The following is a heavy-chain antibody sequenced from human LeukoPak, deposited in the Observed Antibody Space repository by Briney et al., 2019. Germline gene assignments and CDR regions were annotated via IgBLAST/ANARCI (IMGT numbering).Heavy chain of an antibody. CDR1: GYRFPSYW. J-gene: IGHJ4*02. CDR2: IYPADSDT. CDR3: ARRDFGGNSYFDY. Sequence: GESLKISFKGSGYRFPSYWIGWVRPMPGKGLEWMGIIYPADSDTRYSPSFQGQVTISVDKSISTAYLHWSSLKASDTAIYYCARRDFGGNSYFDYWGQGTLLTVSS. V-gene: IGHV5-51*01. D-gene: IGHD4-23*01.